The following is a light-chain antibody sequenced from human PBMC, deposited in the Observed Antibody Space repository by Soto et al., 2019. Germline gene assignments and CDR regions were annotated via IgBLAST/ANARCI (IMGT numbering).Light chain of an antibody. CDR3: QQRSNWPPFSIT. CDR2: DAS. Sequence: EIVLTQSPATLSLSPGERATLSCRASQSVSSYLAWYQQKPGQAPRLLIYDASNRATGIPVRFSGSGSGTDFTLTISSLEPEDFAVYYCQQRSNWPPFSITFGQGTRLEIK. CDR1: QSVSSY. J-gene: IGKJ5*01. V-gene: IGKV3-11*01.